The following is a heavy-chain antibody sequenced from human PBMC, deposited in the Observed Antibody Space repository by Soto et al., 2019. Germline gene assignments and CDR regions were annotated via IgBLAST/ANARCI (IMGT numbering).Heavy chain of an antibody. J-gene: IGHJ4*02. Sequence: VQLVESGGGLVQPGGSLRLSCAASGFTFSNYWMHWVCQAPGKGLVWVSRTNSDGSTTSYADSVKGRFTISRDNAKNTLYLQMNSLRAEDTALYYCARVRNGDSYFDYWGQGTLVTIAA. V-gene: IGHV3-74*01. D-gene: IGHD4-17*01. CDR3: ARVRNGDSYFDY. CDR1: GFTFSNYW. CDR2: TNSDGSTT.